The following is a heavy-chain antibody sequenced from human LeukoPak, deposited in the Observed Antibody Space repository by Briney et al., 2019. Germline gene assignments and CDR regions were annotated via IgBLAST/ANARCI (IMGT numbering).Heavy chain of an antibody. CDR2: IMDGRIT. CDR1: SGSPSGYS. CDR3: VRVFSGVVGDY. J-gene: IGHJ4*02. Sequence: SETLSPTCVVYSGSPSGYSWSWISQLPGRGLEWIGEIMDGRITNYNPALKSRVTISVDTSKKQLSVKLSSATAADTAVYYCVRVFSGVVGDYWGQGTQVTVSS. V-gene: IGHV4-34*12. D-gene: IGHD3-10*01.